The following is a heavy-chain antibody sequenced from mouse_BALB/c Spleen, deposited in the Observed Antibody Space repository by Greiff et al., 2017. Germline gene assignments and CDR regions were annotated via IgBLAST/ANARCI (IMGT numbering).Heavy chain of an antibody. CDR1: GFTFSSFG. CDR2: ISSGSSTI. V-gene: IGHV5-17*02. D-gene: IGHD2-14*01. J-gene: IGHJ4*01. Sequence: DVMLVESGGGLVQPGGSRKLSCAASGFTFSSFGMHWVRQAPEKGLEWVAYISSGSSTIYYADTVKGRFTISRDNPKNTLCLQMTSLRSEDTAMYYCAIFSYYRYEGYAMDYWGQGTSVTVSS. CDR3: AIFSYYRYEGYAMDY.